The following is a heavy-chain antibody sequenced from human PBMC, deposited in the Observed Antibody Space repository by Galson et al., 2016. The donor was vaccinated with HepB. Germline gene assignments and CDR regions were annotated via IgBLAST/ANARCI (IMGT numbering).Heavy chain of an antibody. CDR3: ARSRRERDSYGFAY. CDR2: INKDGSEK. Sequence: SLRLSCAASGITFSTYWMNWVRLAPGKGLQWVATINKDGSEKYYADSVKGRFSISRADANNSVYLEMSSRRAEDTAVYFCARSRRERDSYGFAYWGQGTQVAVSS. J-gene: IGHJ4*02. V-gene: IGHV3-7*03. CDR1: GITFSTYW. D-gene: IGHD5-18*01.